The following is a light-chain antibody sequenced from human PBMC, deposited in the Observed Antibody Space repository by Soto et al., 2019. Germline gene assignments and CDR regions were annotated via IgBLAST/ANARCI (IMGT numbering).Light chain of an antibody. J-gene: IGKJ1*01. CDR2: DAS. V-gene: IGKV1-33*01. CDR3: QQSYSSPPT. Sequence: VQMTLSLSSRSASIGYRVTITCPASQDISNYLNWYQQKPGKAPKLLIYDASNLETGVPSRFSGSGSGTDFTFTISSLQTEDIATYYCQQSYSSPPTFGQGTKV. CDR1: QDISNY.